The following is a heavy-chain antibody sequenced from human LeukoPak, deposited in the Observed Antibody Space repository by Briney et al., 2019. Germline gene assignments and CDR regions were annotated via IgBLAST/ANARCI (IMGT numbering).Heavy chain of an antibody. Sequence: GGSLRLSCAASGFTFDDYAMHWVRQAPGKGLEWVSGISWNSGSIGYADSVKGRFTISRGSSKNTLYLQMNSLRAEDTAIYYCAKLSVWDGSGSYDYWGQGTLVTVSS. CDR3: AKLSVWDGSGSYDY. J-gene: IGHJ4*02. V-gene: IGHV3-9*01. CDR2: ISWNSGSI. D-gene: IGHD3-10*01. CDR1: GFTFDDYA.